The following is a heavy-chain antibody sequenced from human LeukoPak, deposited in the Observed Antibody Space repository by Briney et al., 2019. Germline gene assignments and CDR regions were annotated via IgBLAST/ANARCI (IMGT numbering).Heavy chain of an antibody. CDR3: ARLSRDGYNFVDY. Sequence: KPSETLSLTCTVSGGSISSASYYWSWIRPPAGKGREWIGRIYTSGSTNYNPSLKSRVTISVDTSKNQFSLKLSSVTAADTAVYYCARLSRDGYNFVDYWGQGTLVTVSS. V-gene: IGHV4-61*02. J-gene: IGHJ4*02. CDR2: IYTSGST. D-gene: IGHD5-24*01. CDR1: GGSISSASYY.